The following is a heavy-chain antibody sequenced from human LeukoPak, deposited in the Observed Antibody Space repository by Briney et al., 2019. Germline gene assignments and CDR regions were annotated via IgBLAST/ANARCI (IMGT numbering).Heavy chain of an antibody. Sequence: GGSLRLSCEASGFTFSDYVMPWVRQAPGKGLEYVSAISGNGGSIYYANSVKGRFTISRDNSKYTLYLQMGSLRGEDMAVYYCAREDYGDDYFYYGMDVWGQGTTVTVSS. CDR3: AREDYGDDYFYYGMDV. V-gene: IGHV3-64*01. D-gene: IGHD4-17*01. CDR1: GFTFSDYV. J-gene: IGHJ6*02. CDR2: ISGNGGSI.